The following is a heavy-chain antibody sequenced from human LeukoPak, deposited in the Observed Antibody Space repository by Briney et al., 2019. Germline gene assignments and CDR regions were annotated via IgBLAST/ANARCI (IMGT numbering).Heavy chain of an antibody. CDR2: IIPIFGTA. V-gene: IGHV1-69*06. CDR1: GGTFSSYA. Sequence: SVTVSCKASGGTFSSYAISWVRQAPGQGLEWMGGIIPIFGTANYAQKFQGRVTITADKSTSTAYMELSRLRSDDTAVYYCARDRLRDAFDIWGQGTMVTVSS. J-gene: IGHJ3*02. D-gene: IGHD4/OR15-4a*01. CDR3: ARDRLRDAFDI.